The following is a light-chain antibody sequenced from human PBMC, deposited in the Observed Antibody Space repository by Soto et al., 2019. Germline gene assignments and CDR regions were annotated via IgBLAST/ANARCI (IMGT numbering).Light chain of an antibody. CDR1: QSVSNSY. J-gene: IGKJ1*01. Sequence: EIVLTQSPGTLSLSPGERATLSCRASQSVSNSYLAWYQQQPGQAPRLLIYGVSSRATGIPDRFSGSGSGTDFTLTVSRLEPEDFAVYYCQQYGSSPRTFGQGTKVEIK. V-gene: IGKV3-20*01. CDR2: GVS. CDR3: QQYGSSPRT.